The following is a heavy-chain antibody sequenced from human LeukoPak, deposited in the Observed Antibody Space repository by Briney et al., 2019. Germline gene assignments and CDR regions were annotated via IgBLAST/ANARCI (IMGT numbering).Heavy chain of an antibody. D-gene: IGHD5-12*01. V-gene: IGHV4-4*07. Sequence: PSETLSLTCTVSGGSISSYYWSWIRQPAGKGLEWIGRIYTSGSTNYNPSLKSRVTISVDTSKNQFSLKLSSVTAADTAVYYCARELTHPSGYAPYYFDYWGQGTLVTVSS. J-gene: IGHJ4*02. CDR2: IYTSGST. CDR3: ARELTHPSGYAPYYFDY. CDR1: GGSISSYY.